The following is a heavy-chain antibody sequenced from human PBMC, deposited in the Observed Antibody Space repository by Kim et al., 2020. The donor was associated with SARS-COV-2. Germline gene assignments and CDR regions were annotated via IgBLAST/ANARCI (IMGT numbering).Heavy chain of an antibody. CDR3: ARLGVVPAAMWVDY. D-gene: IGHD2-2*01. J-gene: IGHJ4*02. Sequence: SETLSLTCTVSGGSISSSSYYWGWIRQPPGKGLEWIGSIYYSGSTYYNPSLKSRVTISVDTSKNQFSLKLSSVTAADTAVYYCARLGVVPAAMWVDYWGQGTLVTVSS. CDR2: IYYSGST. CDR1: GGSISSSSYY. V-gene: IGHV4-39*01.